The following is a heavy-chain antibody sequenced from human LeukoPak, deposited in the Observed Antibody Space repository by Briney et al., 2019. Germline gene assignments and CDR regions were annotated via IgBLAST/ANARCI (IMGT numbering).Heavy chain of an antibody. CDR2: IIPIFGTA. CDR3: ARAVSVSPDFDY. CDR1: GGTFSSYA. Sequence: ASVKVSCKASGGTFSSYAISWVRQAPGQGLEWMGRIIPIFGTANYAQKFQGRVTITTDGSTSTAYMELSSLRSEDTAVYYCARAVSVSPDFDYWGQGTLVTVSS. V-gene: IGHV1-69*05. J-gene: IGHJ4*02.